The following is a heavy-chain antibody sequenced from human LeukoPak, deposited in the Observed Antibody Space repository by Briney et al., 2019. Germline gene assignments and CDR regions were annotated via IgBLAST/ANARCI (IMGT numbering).Heavy chain of an antibody. CDR2: IYPSDGST. J-gene: IGHJ4*02. V-gene: IGHV1-46*01. CDR1: GYSFTSNY. Sequence: GASVKVSCKASGYSFTSNYIHWVRQAPGQGLEWMGMIYPSDGSTSYAQKFQSRVTVTRDTSTSTVHMELSGLRSEDTAVYYCARDQEAFDYWGQGTLVTVSS. CDR3: ARDQEAFDY.